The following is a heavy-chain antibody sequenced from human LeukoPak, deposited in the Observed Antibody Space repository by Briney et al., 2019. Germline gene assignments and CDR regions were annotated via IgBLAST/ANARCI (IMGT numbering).Heavy chain of an antibody. D-gene: IGHD1-14*01. CDR2: INPSGGST. V-gene: IGHV1-46*01. Sequence: ASVKVSCKASGYTFTSYCMHWVRQAPGQGLEWMGIINPSGGSTSYAQKFQGRVTMTRDTSISTAYMELSRLRSDDTAVYYCARDRTRYYYYSYMDVWGKGTAVTISS. J-gene: IGHJ6*03. CDR1: GYTFTSYC. CDR3: ARDRTRYYYYSYMDV.